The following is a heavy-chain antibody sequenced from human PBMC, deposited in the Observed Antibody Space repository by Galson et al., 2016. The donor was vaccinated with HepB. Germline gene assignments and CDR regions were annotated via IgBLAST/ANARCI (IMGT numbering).Heavy chain of an antibody. CDR3: ARVATYGILFDF. Sequence: SLRLSCAASGFTFSDFYMSWMRQAPGKGLEWVAYISGPGTSTYYSDSVKGRFTMSRDNAKDSIYLHMSSLRAEDTAVYYCARVATYGILFDFWGPGTLVTVSS. J-gene: IGHJ4*02. CDR2: ISGPGTST. V-gene: IGHV3-11*01. D-gene: IGHD2-8*01. CDR1: GFTFSDFY.